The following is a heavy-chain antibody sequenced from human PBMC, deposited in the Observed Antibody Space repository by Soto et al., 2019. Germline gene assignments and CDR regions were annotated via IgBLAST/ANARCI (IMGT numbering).Heavy chain of an antibody. J-gene: IGHJ3*02. CDR2: IYYSGST. CDR3: ARGETDGDYDRGAFDI. D-gene: IGHD4-17*01. Sequence: QVQLQESGPGLVKPSQTLSLTCTVSGGSISSGGYYWSWIRQHPGKGLEWIGYIYYSGSTYYNPSLKSRVTISVDTSKNQFSLKLSSVTAADTAVYYCARGETDGDYDRGAFDIWGQGTMVTVSS. CDR1: GGSISSGGYY. V-gene: IGHV4-31*03.